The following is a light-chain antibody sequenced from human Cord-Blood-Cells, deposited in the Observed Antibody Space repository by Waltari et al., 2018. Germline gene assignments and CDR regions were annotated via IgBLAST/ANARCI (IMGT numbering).Light chain of an antibody. Sequence: QYALTQPAPVSGSPGPPITISCPGPSRDAGGYNYVSWYQQHPDKAPNLMIYDVSHRPSGVSKLFSGSKSGNTASLTISGLQAEDEADYYCSSYTSSSTVVFGGGTKLTVL. V-gene: IGLV2-14*01. CDR2: DVS. J-gene: IGLJ2*01. CDR1: SRDAGGYNY. CDR3: SSYTSSSTVV.